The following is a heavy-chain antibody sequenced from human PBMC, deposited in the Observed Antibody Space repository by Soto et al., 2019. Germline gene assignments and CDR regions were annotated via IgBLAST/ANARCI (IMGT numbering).Heavy chain of an antibody. CDR1: GGSISSGGYY. CDR3: ARWGLSSSWYYFDY. V-gene: IGHV4-31*03. CDR2: IYYSGIT. Sequence: RLSRTCPVSGGSISSGGYYWSWIRQHPGKGLEWIGYIYYSGITYYNPSLKSRVTISVDTSKNQFSLKLSSVTAADTAVYYCARWGLSSSWYYFDYWGQGTLVTVSS. D-gene: IGHD6-13*01. J-gene: IGHJ4*02.